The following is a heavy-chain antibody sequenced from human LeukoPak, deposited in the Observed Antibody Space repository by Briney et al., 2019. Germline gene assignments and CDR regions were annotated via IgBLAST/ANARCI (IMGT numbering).Heavy chain of an antibody. Sequence: PGGSLRLSCAASGFTFHEYAMHWVRQAPGKGLEYVLVIRGGGGVQYYAASVKGRFTISRDNSKNTLYLQMNSLRAEDTAVYYCAKSSHSYGNDALDIWGQGTMVTVSS. D-gene: IGHD5-18*01. V-gene: IGHV3-23*01. CDR2: IRGGGGVQ. J-gene: IGHJ3*02. CDR1: GFTFHEYA. CDR3: AKSSHSYGNDALDI.